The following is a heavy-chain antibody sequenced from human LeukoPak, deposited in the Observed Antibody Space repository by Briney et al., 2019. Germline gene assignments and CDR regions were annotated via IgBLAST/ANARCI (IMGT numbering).Heavy chain of an antibody. CDR2: ISSSGSTI. Sequence: GGSLRLSCAASGFTFSSYEMNWVRQAPGKGLEWVSYISSSGSTIYYADSVKGRFTISGDNAKNSLYLQMNSLRAEDTAVYYCARDKSSGALGYWGQGTLVTVSS. V-gene: IGHV3-48*03. J-gene: IGHJ4*02. D-gene: IGHD3-22*01. CDR1: GFTFSSYE. CDR3: ARDKSSGALGY.